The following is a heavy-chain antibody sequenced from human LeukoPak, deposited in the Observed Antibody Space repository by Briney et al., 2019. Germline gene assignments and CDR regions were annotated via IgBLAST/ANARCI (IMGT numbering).Heavy chain of an antibody. CDR2: ISGVGDCT. V-gene: IGHV3-23*01. CDR1: GFTFSNYA. D-gene: IGHD2-15*01. CDR3: AKRADGCSGVSCYYYYMDV. J-gene: IGHJ6*03. Sequence: PGGSLRLSCAASGFTFSNYAMNWVRQAPGKGLEWVSTISGVGDCTYYAESVKGRFTMSRDNSKNTVYLQMNSLRVEDTAIYYCAKRADGCSGVSCYYYYMDVWGKGTTVTVSS.